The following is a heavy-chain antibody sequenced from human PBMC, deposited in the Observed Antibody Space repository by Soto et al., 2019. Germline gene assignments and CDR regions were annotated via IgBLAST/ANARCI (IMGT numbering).Heavy chain of an antibody. CDR1: GYTFTDYG. CDR2: INAYNGNT. D-gene: IGHD2-15*01. CDR3: AEWARYCSGADCRA. J-gene: IGHJ5*02. V-gene: IGHV1-18*01. Sequence: ASVKVSCKTSGYTFTDYGISWVRQAPGQGLEWMGWINAYNGNTNFAQTLQGRVTMTTDTSTSTAYMELNSLRADDTAVYYCAEWARYCSGADCRAWGQGTLVTVSS.